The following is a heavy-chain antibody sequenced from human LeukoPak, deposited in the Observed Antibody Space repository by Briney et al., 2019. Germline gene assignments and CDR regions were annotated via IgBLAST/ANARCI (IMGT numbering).Heavy chain of an antibody. V-gene: IGHV1-69*01. Sequence: SVKVSCKASGDTFSSYAISWVRQAPGQGLEWMGGIIPIFGTANYAQKFQGRVTITADESTSTAYMELSSLRSEDTAVYYCARAVNYDSSGYYYGYYFDYWGQGTLVTVSS. CDR2: IIPIFGTA. D-gene: IGHD3-22*01. J-gene: IGHJ4*02. CDR3: ARAVNYDSSGYYYGYYFDY. CDR1: GDTFSSYA.